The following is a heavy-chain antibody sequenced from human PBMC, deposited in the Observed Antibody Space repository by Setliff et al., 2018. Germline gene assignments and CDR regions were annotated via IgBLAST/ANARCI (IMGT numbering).Heavy chain of an antibody. CDR3: ARDRQYCTSLSCLNSYFYYYAMDF. CDR2: IYYSGST. CDR1: GGSISSSSYY. J-gene: IGHJ6*02. D-gene: IGHD2-8*01. V-gene: IGHV4-31*03. Sequence: SETLSLTCTVSGGSISSSSYYWSWIRQHPGKGLEWIGYIYYSGSTYYNPSLKSRVTISVDTSKNQFSLKLTSVTAADTAVYYCARDRQYCTSLSCLNSYFYYYAMDFWGQGTTVTVSS.